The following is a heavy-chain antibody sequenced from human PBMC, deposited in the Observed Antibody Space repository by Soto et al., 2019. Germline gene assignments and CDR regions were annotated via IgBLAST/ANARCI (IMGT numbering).Heavy chain of an antibody. CDR1: GFTFSSYC. V-gene: IGHV3-30*18. CDR3: ANIYGSGRHGAYDY. D-gene: IGHD3-10*01. J-gene: IGHJ4*02. Sequence: PGGSLGLSCAASGFTFSSYCMHWVRQAPGKGLEWVAVISYDGSNKYYADYVKGRFTISRDNSKNALYLQMNSLRAEDTAVYYCANIYGSGRHGAYDYWGQGTLVTVSS. CDR2: ISYDGSNK.